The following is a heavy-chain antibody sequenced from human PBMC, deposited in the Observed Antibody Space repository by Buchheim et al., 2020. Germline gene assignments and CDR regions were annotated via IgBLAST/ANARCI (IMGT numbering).Heavy chain of an antibody. CDR3: ARDLMTYYYDSSGYYLDY. CDR1: GFTFSSYG. CDR2: IWYDGSNK. V-gene: IGHV3-33*01. D-gene: IGHD3-22*01. Sequence: QVQLVESGGGVVQPGRSLRLSCAASGFTFSSYGMHWVRQAPGKGLEWVAVIWYDGSNKYYADSVKGRFTISRANSKNTMYLQMNSLRAEDTAVYYCARDLMTYYYDSSGYYLDYWGQGTL. J-gene: IGHJ4*02.